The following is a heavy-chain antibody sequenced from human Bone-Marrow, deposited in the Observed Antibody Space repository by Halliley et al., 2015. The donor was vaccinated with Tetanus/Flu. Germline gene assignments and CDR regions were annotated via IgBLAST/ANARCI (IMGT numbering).Heavy chain of an antibody. Sequence: SLRLSCAASGFTFSSYWMSWVRQAPGKGLEWVANIKQDGSEKYYVDSVKGRFTISRDNAKNSLYLQMNSLRAKDTAVYYCLARPRAPYYFDYWGQGTLVTVSS. D-gene: IGHD3-10*01. J-gene: IGHJ4*02. CDR3: LARPRAPYYFDY. V-gene: IGHV3-7*03. CDR1: GFTFSSYW. CDR2: IKQDGSEK.